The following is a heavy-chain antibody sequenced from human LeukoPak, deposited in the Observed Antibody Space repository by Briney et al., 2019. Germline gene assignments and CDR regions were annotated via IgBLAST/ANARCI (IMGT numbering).Heavy chain of an antibody. J-gene: IGHJ4*02. CDR2: ISSSGSTI. CDR1: GGSISSHY. CDR3: AREAELRGYFDY. D-gene: IGHD1-7*01. Sequence: LSLTCTVSGGSISSHYWSWIRQAPGKGLEWVSYISSSGSTIYYADSVKGRFTISRDNAKNSLYLQMNSLRAEDTAVYYCAREAELRGYFDYWGQGTLVTVSS. V-gene: IGHV3-11*01.